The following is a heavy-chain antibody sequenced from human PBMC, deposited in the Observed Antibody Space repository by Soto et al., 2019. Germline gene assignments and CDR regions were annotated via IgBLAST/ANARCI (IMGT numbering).Heavy chain of an antibody. CDR2: ISYDGSNK. Sequence: QVQLVESGGGVVQPGRSLRLSCAASGFTFSSYGMHWVRQAPGKGLEWVAVISYDGSNKYYADSVKGRFTISRDNSKNTLYLQMNSLRAEDTAVYYCAKALRAMALRDYFDYWGQGTLVTVSS. CDR1: GFTFSSYG. D-gene: IGHD5-18*01. CDR3: AKALRAMALRDYFDY. J-gene: IGHJ4*02. V-gene: IGHV3-30*18.